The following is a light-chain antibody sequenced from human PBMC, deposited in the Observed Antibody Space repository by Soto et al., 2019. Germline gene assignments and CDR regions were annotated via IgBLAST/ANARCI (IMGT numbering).Light chain of an antibody. Sequence: DIQMTQSPSSLSASVGDRVTITCQASQAIGNYLTWYQQKPGKAPKLLIYEASNLETGVPSRFSGSGSGTDFTLTINSLQPEDIATYYCQQYDDLPFTFGRGTKVEIK. V-gene: IGKV1-33*01. CDR3: QQYDDLPFT. CDR2: EAS. CDR1: QAIGNY. J-gene: IGKJ4*01.